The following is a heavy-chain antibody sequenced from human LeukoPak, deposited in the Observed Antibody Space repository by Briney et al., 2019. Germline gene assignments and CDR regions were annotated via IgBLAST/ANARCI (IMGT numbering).Heavy chain of an antibody. Sequence: ASVRVSCKASGGTFSSYAISWVRQAPGQGLEWMGGIIPIFGTANYAQKFQGRVTITADESTSTAYMELSSLRSEDTAVYYCARGGAVDIVATLVSLFDPWGQGTLVTVSS. D-gene: IGHD5-12*01. CDR2: IIPIFGTA. CDR3: ARGGAVDIVATLVSLFDP. V-gene: IGHV1-69*13. J-gene: IGHJ5*02. CDR1: GGTFSSYA.